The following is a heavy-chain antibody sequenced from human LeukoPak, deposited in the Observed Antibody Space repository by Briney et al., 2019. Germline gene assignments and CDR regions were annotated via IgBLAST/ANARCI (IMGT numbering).Heavy chain of an antibody. V-gene: IGHV4-34*12. CDR1: GGSFSGYY. J-gene: IGHJ4*02. CDR2: MFHSGST. D-gene: IGHD1-20*01. CDR3: ARVRYNWNRDFDY. Sequence: SETLSLTCAVYGGSFSGYYWSWIRQPPGKGLEWIGSMFHSGSTYYNPSLKSRVTMSVDTSKNQFSLKLSSVTAADTAVYYCARVRYNWNRDFDYWGQGTLVTVSS.